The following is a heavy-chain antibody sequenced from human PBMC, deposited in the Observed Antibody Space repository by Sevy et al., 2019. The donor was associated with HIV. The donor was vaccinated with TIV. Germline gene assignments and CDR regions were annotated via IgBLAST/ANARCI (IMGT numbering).Heavy chain of an antibody. D-gene: IGHD4-17*01. CDR2: IVLGNGRT. V-gene: IGHV1-3*01. CDR1: ASIFTYYA. Sequence: ASVKVSCKASASIFTYYARHWVRQAPGQRLEWMGWIVLGNGRTKYSKDFQGRVTFTRDRSARIAYMGLSSLRSEDTAVYYCARGWGPTVTNFDYWGQGSLVTVSS. J-gene: IGHJ4*02. CDR3: ARGWGPTVTNFDY.